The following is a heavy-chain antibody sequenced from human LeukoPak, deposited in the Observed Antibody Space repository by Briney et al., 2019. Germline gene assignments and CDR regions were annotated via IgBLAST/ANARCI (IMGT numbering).Heavy chain of an antibody. CDR2: IKSDGSNT. CDR3: ARDYCGGNNLCFADF. J-gene: IGHJ4*02. Sequence: PGGSLRLSCVASGFTFSSYWMHWARQAPGKGLVWVSRIKSDGSNTSYADSVKGRFTISRDNAKNTLYLQMNSLRAEDTAVYYCARDYCGGNNLCFADFWGQRTLVTVSS. D-gene: IGHD4-23*01. CDR1: GFTFSSYW. V-gene: IGHV3-74*01.